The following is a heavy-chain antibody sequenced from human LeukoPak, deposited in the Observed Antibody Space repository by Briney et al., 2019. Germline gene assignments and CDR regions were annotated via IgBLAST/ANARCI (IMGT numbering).Heavy chain of an antibody. Sequence: GGSLRLSCAASGFTVSSNYMNWVRQAPGKGLEWVSVITSGGNTYYADSVKGRFTTSRDNSKNTLYVQMNSPRAEDTAIYYCARGRGYRDYDRPLDYWGQGTLVTVSS. CDR2: ITSGGNT. CDR3: ARGRGYRDYDRPLDY. V-gene: IGHV3-53*01. D-gene: IGHD5-12*01. CDR1: GFTVSSNY. J-gene: IGHJ4*02.